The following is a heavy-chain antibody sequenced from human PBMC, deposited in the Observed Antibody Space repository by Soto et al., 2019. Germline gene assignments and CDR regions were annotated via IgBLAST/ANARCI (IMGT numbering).Heavy chain of an antibody. CDR3: ARDHLGYCSGDSCSWSECFDY. CDR1: GFTFSNYW. D-gene: IGHD2-15*01. V-gene: IGHV3-7*04. CDR2: IKEDGSEK. J-gene: IGHJ4*02. Sequence: HPGGSLRLSCAASGFTFSNYWMSWVRQAPGKGLEWVANIKEDGSEKYYVDSVKGRFTISRDNAKNSLYLQMNSLRAEDTSMYYCARDHLGYCSGDSCSWSECFDYWSQGTLVTVSS.